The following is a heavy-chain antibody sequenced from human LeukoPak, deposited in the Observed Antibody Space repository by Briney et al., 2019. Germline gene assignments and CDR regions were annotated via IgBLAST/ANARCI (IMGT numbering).Heavy chain of an antibody. CDR1: GYTFTSYG. CDR3: AKERSFGEFLSDY. CDR2: ISTYNGNR. J-gene: IGHJ4*02. D-gene: IGHD3-10*01. V-gene: IGHV1-18*01. Sequence: ASVKVSCKASGYTFTSYGISRVRQAPGQGLEWMGWISTYNGNRNYAQKFQGRLTMTTDTSTTTAYMELRSLRSDDTAVYYCAKERSFGEFLSDYWGQGTLVTVSS.